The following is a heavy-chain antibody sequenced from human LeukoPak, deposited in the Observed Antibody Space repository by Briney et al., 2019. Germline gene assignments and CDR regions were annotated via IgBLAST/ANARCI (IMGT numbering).Heavy chain of an antibody. V-gene: IGHV3-72*01. CDR1: GFTFSDYI. J-gene: IGHJ3*02. CDR2: IRRGANSYTP. D-gene: IGHD3-16*01. Sequence: GGSLRLSCAASGFTFSDYILDWVRQAPGKGLEWVGRIRRGANSYTPEYAASVKGRFTISRDDSKNSLYLHMNSLKTEDTAVYHCSRDGGEGGNSAFDIWGQGTMVTVSS. CDR3: SRDGGEGGNSAFDI.